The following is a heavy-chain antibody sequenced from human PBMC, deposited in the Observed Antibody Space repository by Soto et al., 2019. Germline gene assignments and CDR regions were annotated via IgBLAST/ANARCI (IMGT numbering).Heavy chain of an antibody. D-gene: IGHD2-15*01. CDR2: FDPEDGET. V-gene: IGHV1-24*01. Sequence: QVQLVQSGAEVKKPGASVKVSCKVSGYTLTELSMHWVRQAPGKGLEWMGGFDPEDGETIYAQKFQGRVTMTEDTSTDTAYMELSSLRSEDTAVYYCATVQYCSGGSCYWFDPWGQGTLVTVSS. J-gene: IGHJ5*02. CDR1: GYTLTELS. CDR3: ATVQYCSGGSCYWFDP.